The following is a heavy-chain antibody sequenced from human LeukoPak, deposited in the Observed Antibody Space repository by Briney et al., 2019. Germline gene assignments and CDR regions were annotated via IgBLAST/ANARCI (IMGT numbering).Heavy chain of an antibody. CDR2: LDPSGGST. D-gene: IGHD6-13*01. J-gene: IGHJ5*02. CDR1: GYTFTSYY. V-gene: IGHV1-46*01. Sequence: ASVKVSCKASGYTFTSYYMHWVRQASGQGLEWMGILDPSGGSTSCAQKFQGRVTMTRDTSTSTVYMDLSSLTSEDTGVYYCARDIQMSSSWSWGPNWFDPWGQGTLVTVSS. CDR3: ARDIQMSSSWSWGPNWFDP.